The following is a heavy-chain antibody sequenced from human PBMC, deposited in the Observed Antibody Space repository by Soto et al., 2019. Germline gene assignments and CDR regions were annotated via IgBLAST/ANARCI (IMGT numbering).Heavy chain of an antibody. D-gene: IGHD5-12*01. Sequence: ASVKVSCKASGGTFSSYAISWVRQAPGQGLEWMGWINPNSGGTNYAQKFQGRVTMTRDTSISTAYMELSRLRSDDTAVYYCARDPRRGYYGMDVWGQGTTVTVSS. J-gene: IGHJ6*02. CDR1: GGTFSSYA. CDR2: INPNSGGT. CDR3: ARDPRRGYYGMDV. V-gene: IGHV1-2*02.